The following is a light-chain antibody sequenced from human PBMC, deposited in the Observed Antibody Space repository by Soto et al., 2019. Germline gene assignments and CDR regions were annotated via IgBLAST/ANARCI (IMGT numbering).Light chain of an antibody. V-gene: IGKV1-9*01. Sequence: DVQLTQSPSFLSASVGDRVTITCRASQAISTYLVWYQQKPRKAPKLLIYAASTLQRGVPTRFSGSGSGTEFTLTISGLQPEDSLTYYCQQAKSFPITFGQGTRLEIK. CDR1: QAISTY. J-gene: IGKJ5*01. CDR3: QQAKSFPIT. CDR2: AAS.